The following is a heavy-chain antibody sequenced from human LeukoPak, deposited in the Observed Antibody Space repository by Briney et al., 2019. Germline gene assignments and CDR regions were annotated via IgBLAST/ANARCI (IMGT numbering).Heavy chain of an antibody. CDR2: TAYRSKWST. CDR1: GDSVSNNIIA. D-gene: IGHD4-23*01. CDR3: ARNSVAMDV. V-gene: IGHV6-1*01. Sequence: SQTLSFTCAISGDSVSNNIIAWNWIRWRPSRGLEWLGRTAYRSKWSTDYALSVRGRISINPDTSKNQISLQLNSVTPEDTAVYYCARNSVAMDVWGQGTTVTVSS. J-gene: IGHJ6*02.